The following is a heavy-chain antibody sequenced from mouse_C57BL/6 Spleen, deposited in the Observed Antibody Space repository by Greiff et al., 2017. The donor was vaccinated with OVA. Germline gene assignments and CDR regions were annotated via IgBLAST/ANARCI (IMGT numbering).Heavy chain of an antibody. V-gene: IGHV1-22*01. CDR2: INPNNGGT. Sequence: EVQLQQSGPELVKPGASVKMSCKASGYTFTDYNMHWVKQSHGKSLEWIGYINPNNGGTSYNQKFKGKATLTVNKSSSTAYMELRSLTSEDSAVYYCASIITTVVDVAMDYWGQGTSVTVSS. D-gene: IGHD1-1*01. CDR3: ASIITTVVDVAMDY. J-gene: IGHJ4*01. CDR1: GYTFTDYN.